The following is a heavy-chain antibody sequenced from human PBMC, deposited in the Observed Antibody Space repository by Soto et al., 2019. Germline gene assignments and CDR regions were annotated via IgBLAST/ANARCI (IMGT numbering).Heavy chain of an antibody. CDR1: GFMFSSYV. V-gene: IGHV3-23*01. CDR3: AVWTTLTEADY. CDR2: ISGSGSRT. Sequence: EVQLLESGGGLVQPGGSRRLSCAASGFMFSSYVMSWVRQAPGKWLEWVSGISGSGSRTDYADPVKGRFSISRDNSKNTLFRQMNSLRVEDTDVYYCAVWTTLTEADYWGQGTLVLVPS. J-gene: IGHJ4*02. D-gene: IGHD4-17*01.